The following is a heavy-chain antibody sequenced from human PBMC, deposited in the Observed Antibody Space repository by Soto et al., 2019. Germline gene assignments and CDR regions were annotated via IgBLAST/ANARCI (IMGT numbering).Heavy chain of an antibody. D-gene: IGHD4-17*01. V-gene: IGHV2-5*02. CDR3: AHRRHGEQRGDFDY. CDR2: IYWDDDK. J-gene: IGHJ4*02. Sequence: SGPTLVNPTQTLTLTCTFSAFSLSTSGVGVGWIRQPPEKALEWLALIYWDDDKRYSPSLRSRLTITKDTSKNQVVLTMTNMNPVDTATYYCAHRRHGEQRGDFDYWGQGTLVTVSS. CDR1: AFSLSTSGVG.